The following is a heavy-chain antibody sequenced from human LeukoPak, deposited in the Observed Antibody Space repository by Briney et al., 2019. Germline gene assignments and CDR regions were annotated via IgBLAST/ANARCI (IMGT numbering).Heavy chain of an antibody. D-gene: IGHD3-22*01. CDR1: GYTFTNYG. CDR2: ISAYNGKT. J-gene: IGHJ4*02. CDR3: ARDPLTYYSDTSGYSCYFDY. Sequence: ASVKVSFTASGYTFTNYGITWVRQAPGQGLEWMGWISAYNGKTNYPQKFQGRVTMTTDTSTSTAYMELRSLRSDDTAVYYCARDPLTYYSDTSGYSCYFDYWGQGTLVTVSS. V-gene: IGHV1-18*01.